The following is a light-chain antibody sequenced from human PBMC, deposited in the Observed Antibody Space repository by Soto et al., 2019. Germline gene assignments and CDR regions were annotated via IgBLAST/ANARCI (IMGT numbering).Light chain of an antibody. CDR3: SSYTTTSTLV. J-gene: IGLJ3*02. CDR1: NRDVGSYNL. CDR2: EVR. Sequence: QSALTQPASVSGFPGQWITIAWTGTNRDVGSYNLVSWYQQRPGEAPKLIISEVRNRPSGISYRFTGSKSGNTASLTISGLQAEDEADYYCSSYTTTSTLVFGGGTKLTVL. V-gene: IGLV2-14*01.